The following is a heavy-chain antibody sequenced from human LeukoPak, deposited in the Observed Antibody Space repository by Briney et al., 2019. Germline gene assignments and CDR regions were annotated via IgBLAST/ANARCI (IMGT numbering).Heavy chain of an antibody. CDR1: GFTFSSYS. J-gene: IGHJ4*02. CDR3: ARAGYYYDSSGPEIPFDY. V-gene: IGHV3-21*04. D-gene: IGHD3-22*01. CDR2: ISSSSSYI. Sequence: PGGSLRLSCAASGFTFSSYSMNWVRQAPGKGLEWVSSISSSSSYIYYADSVKGRFTISRDNAKNSLYLQMNSLRAEDTAVYYCARAGYYYDSSGPEIPFDYWGQGTLVTVSS.